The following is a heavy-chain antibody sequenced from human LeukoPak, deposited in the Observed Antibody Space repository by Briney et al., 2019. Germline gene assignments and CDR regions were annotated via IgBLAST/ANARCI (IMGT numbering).Heavy chain of an antibody. CDR2: IHHSGST. D-gene: IGHD1-26*01. CDR1: GGSFRGYY. CDR3: ARMAGRY. Sequence: SETLSLTCAVYGGSFRGYYWSWIRQPPGKGLEWVGEIHHSGSTNYNPSLKSRVTISVDTSKNQCSLKLSSVTAADTAVYYCARMAGRYWGQGTLVTVSS. V-gene: IGHV4-34*01. J-gene: IGHJ4*02.